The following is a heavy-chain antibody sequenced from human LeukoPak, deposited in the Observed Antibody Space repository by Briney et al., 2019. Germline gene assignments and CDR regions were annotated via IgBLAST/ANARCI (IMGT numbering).Heavy chain of an antibody. Sequence: GGSLRLSCAASGFTFDDYAMHWVRQAPGKGLEWVSLITWDGYTAYYADSVKGRFTISRDNSKNSLYLQMNSLRPEDTAFYYCAKDGYYYSDHWGQGTLVTVSS. CDR1: GFTFDDYA. J-gene: IGHJ4*02. CDR2: ITWDGYTA. D-gene: IGHD3-10*01. CDR3: AKDGYYYSDH. V-gene: IGHV3-43D*03.